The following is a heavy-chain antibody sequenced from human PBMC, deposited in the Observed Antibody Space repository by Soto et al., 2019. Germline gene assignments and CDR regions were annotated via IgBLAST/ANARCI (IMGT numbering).Heavy chain of an antibody. CDR2: IWYDGSNK. J-gene: IGHJ6*02. CDR3: ARDSHDYGDYGGMDV. Sequence: PGGSLRLSCAASGFTFSSYGMHWVRQAPGKGLEWVAVIWYDGSNKYYADSVKGRFTISRDNSKNTLYLQMNSLRAEDTAVYYCARDSHDYGDYGGMDVWGQGTTVTVSS. D-gene: IGHD4-17*01. V-gene: IGHV3-33*01. CDR1: GFTFSSYG.